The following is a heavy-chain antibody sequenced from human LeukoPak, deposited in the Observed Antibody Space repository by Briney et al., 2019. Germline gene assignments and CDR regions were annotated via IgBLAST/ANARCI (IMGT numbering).Heavy chain of an antibody. J-gene: IGHJ5*02. CDR3: AREGPYSSSWSIRMNWFDP. Sequence: SETLSLTCTVSGGSISDNYWSWIRQSAGKGLEWIGRLYSSGSTKYNPSLKSRVSMSVDPSKIQFSLKLSSVTAADTAVYYCAREGPYSSSWSIRMNWFDPWGQGTLVTVSS. CDR1: GGSISDNY. V-gene: IGHV4-4*07. CDR2: LYSSGST. D-gene: IGHD6-13*01.